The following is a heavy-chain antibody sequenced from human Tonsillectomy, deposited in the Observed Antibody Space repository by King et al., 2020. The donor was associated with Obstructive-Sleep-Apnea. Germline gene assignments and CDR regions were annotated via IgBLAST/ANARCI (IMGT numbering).Heavy chain of an antibody. CDR2: FDPEDGET. CDR1: GYTLTELS. CDR3: GTRAAEGVYYYYYGMDV. Sequence: FQLVQSGAEVKKPGASVKVSCKVSGYTLTELSMHWVRQAPGKGLEWMGGFDPEDGETIYAQKFQGRVTMTEDTSTDTAYMELSSLRSEDTAVYYCGTRAAEGVYYYYYGMDVWGQGTTVTVSS. V-gene: IGHV1-24*01. D-gene: IGHD6-13*01. J-gene: IGHJ6*02.